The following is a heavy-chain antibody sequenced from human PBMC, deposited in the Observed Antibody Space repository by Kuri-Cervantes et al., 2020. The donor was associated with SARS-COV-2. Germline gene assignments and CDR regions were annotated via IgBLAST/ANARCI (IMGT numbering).Heavy chain of an antibody. CDR2: IYYSGST. V-gene: IGHV4-59*01. D-gene: IGHD6-13*01. J-gene: IGHJ3*02. CDR1: GGSISSYY. Sequence: GSLRLSCTVSGGSISSYYWSWIRQPPGKGLEWIGYIYYSGSTNYNPSLKSRVTISVDTSKNQFSLKLSSVTAADTAVYYCARDHGSFRITAAGMDAFDIWGQGTMVTVSS. CDR3: ARDHGSFRITAAGMDAFDI.